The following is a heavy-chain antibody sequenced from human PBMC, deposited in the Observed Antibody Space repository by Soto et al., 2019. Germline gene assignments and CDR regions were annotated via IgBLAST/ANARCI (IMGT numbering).Heavy chain of an antibody. CDR1: GFTFSDFA. CDR3: AAPRDEYGSGVSWFTYGMDI. CDR2: LDGAGGST. D-gene: IGHD3-10*01. Sequence: GGSLRLSCLASGFTFSDFAMTWVRHIPGRGLEWVASLDGAGGSTYYAESVRGRFSISRDNSQNTLFLQMKRLTVDDTAIYYCAAPRDEYGSGVSWFTYGMDIWGQGTTVTVSS. V-gene: IGHV3-23*01. J-gene: IGHJ6*02.